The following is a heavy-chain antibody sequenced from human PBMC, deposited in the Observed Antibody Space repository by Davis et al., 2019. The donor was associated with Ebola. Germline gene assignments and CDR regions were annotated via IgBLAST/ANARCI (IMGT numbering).Heavy chain of an antibody. CDR3: ARTPYWNYPPSY. J-gene: IGHJ4*02. CDR1: GYSFTDDG. Sequence: ASVKVSCKASGYSFTDDGISWVRQAPGQGLEWMGWISTYNGNTNYAQKLQGRVTMTTDTFTSTAYMELRSLRSDDTAVYYCARTPYWNYPPSYWGQGTLVTVSS. D-gene: IGHD1-7*01. CDR2: ISTYNGNT. V-gene: IGHV1-18*01.